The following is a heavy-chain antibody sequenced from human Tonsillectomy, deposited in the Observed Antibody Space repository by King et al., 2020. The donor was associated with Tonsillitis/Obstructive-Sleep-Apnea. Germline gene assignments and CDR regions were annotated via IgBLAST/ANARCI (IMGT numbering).Heavy chain of an antibody. CDR2: INTNTGNP. CDR1: GYTFTSYA. Sequence: VQLVESGSELKKPGASVKVSCKASGYTFTSYAMNWVRQAPGKGLEWMGWINTNTGNPTYAQGFTGRFVFSLDTSVSTAYLQISSLKAEDTAVYYCARSHGDYIRGSYRPDAFDIWGQGTMVTVSS. J-gene: IGHJ3*02. CDR3: ARSHGDYIRGSYRPDAFDI. V-gene: IGHV7-4-1*02. D-gene: IGHD3-16*02.